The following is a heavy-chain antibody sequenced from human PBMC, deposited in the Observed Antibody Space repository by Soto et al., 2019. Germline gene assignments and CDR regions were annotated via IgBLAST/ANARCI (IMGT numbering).Heavy chain of an antibody. CDR1: GFTFSSYA. Sequence: GGSLRLSCAASGFTFSSYAMSWVRQAPGKGLEWVSAISGSGGSTYYADSVKGRFTISRDNSKNTLYLQMNSLRAEDTAVYYCAKPVGIAVASFYYYYYGMDVWGQGTTVTVSS. CDR3: AKPVGIAVASFYYYYYGMDV. CDR2: ISGSGGST. D-gene: IGHD6-19*01. J-gene: IGHJ6*02. V-gene: IGHV3-23*01.